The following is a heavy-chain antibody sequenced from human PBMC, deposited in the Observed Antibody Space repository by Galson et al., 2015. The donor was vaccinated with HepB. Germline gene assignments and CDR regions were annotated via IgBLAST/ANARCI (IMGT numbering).Heavy chain of an antibody. J-gene: IGHJ6*02. CDR3: ARTDDSSGYYNDYYYGMDV. Sequence: LSLTCAVSGGSISSSNWWSWVRQPPGKGLEWIGEIYHSGSTNYNPSLKSRVTISVDKSKNQFSLKLSSVTAADTAVYYCARTDDSSGYYNDYYYGMDVWGQGTTVTVSS. D-gene: IGHD3-22*01. CDR2: IYHSGST. V-gene: IGHV4-4*02. CDR1: GGSISSSNW.